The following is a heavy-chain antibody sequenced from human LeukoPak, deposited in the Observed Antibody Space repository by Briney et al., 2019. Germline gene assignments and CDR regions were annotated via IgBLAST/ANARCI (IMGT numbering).Heavy chain of an antibody. V-gene: IGHV4-59*01. CDR1: GGSISSYY. D-gene: IGHD6-13*01. CDR2: IYYSGST. CDR3: ARGAAAGSGHWFDP. Sequence: PSETLSLTCTVSGGSISSYYWSWIRQPPGKGLEWIGYIYYSGSTNYNPSLKSRVTISVGTSKNQFSLKLSSVTAADTAVYYCARGAAAGSGHWFDPWGQGTLVTVSS. J-gene: IGHJ5*02.